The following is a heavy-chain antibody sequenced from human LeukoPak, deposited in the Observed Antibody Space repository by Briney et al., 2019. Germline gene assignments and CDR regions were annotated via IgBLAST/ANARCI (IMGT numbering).Heavy chain of an antibody. V-gene: IGHV3-48*04. CDR1: GFTFSSYS. CDR2: ISSSSSTI. CDR3: ARDEALGGSWTALPDY. J-gene: IGHJ4*02. Sequence: PGGSLRLSCAASGFTFSSYSMNWVRQAPGKGLEWVSYISSSSSTIYYADSVKGRFTISRDNAKNSLYLQMNSLRAEDTAVYYCARDEALGGSWTALPDYWGQGTLVTVSS. D-gene: IGHD2-15*01.